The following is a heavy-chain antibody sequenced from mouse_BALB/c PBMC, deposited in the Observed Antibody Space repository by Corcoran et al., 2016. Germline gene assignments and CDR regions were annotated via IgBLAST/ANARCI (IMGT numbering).Heavy chain of an antibody. CDR3: ARGLYYSVDY. D-gene: IGHD1-1*01. CDR1: GYTFTSYD. Sequence: QVQVQQSGPELVKTGDLVKISCKASGYTFTSYDINWVKQRPGQGREWVGWIYPGDGSTKYNEKFKGKATLTATKSSSTAYMQLSSLTSENSAVYFCARGLYYSVDYWGQGTTLTVSS. V-gene: IGHV1S56*01. J-gene: IGHJ2*01. CDR2: IYPGDGST.